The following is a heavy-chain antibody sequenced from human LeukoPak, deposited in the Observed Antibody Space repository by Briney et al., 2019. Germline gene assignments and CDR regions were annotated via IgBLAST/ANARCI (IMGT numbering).Heavy chain of an antibody. Sequence: GASLRLSCAAAGFTFSSYAMSWVRQAPGKGLEWVSHISASGRTTDYADSVKGRFTISRDNSKNTVYLQMNSLRAEDTAVYYCAKLCRGGSCYWNYWGQGTLVTVSS. V-gene: IGHV3-23*01. D-gene: IGHD2-15*01. CDR3: AKLCRGGSCYWNY. CDR1: GFTFSSYA. J-gene: IGHJ4*02. CDR2: ISASGRTT.